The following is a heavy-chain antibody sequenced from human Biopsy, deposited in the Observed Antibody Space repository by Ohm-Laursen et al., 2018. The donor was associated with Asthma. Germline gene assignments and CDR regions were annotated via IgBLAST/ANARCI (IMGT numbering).Heavy chain of an antibody. V-gene: IGHV1-24*01. D-gene: IGHD4-17*01. Sequence: SVKVSCKISGYSLTDLSMHWVRQAPGQGLEWMGGHDHEEGGTVNAWRFQGRVTMTEDTSTDTAYMELSSLNSDDTAVYYCASDFPKDYVRYNFQFWGQGTLVTVSS. CDR1: GYSLTDLS. CDR2: HDHEEGGT. J-gene: IGHJ4*02. CDR3: ASDFPKDYVRYNFQF.